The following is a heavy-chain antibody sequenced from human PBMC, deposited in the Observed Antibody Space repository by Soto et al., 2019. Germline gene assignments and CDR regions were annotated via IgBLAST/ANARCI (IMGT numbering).Heavy chain of an antibody. V-gene: IGHV4-31*03. Sequence: QVQLQESGPGLVEPSQTLSLTCNVSGVSISSGANHWSWIRQHPGKGLEWIGYIYNSGSTYYNPSLRSRVTXXXXTXXXXXXXXXXXXXXXXXXXXXXARXXXXXXXYYFGMDVWSQGTTVTVSS. J-gene: IGHJ6*02. CDR2: IYNSGST. CDR1: GVSISSGANH. CDR3: XARXXXXXXXYYFGMDV.